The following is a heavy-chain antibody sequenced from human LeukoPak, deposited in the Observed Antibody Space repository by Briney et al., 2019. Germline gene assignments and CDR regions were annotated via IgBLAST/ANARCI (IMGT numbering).Heavy chain of an antibody. V-gene: IGHV1-2*02. CDR1: GYTFTGYY. J-gene: IGHJ4*02. CDR2: INPNSGGT. Sequence: ASVKVSCKASGYTFTGYYMHWVRQAPGQGPEWMGWINPNSGGTNYAQKFQGRVTMTRDMPINTAYMELSRLRSDDTAVYYCAKGPQLYSGYHPAYWGQGTLVTVSS. D-gene: IGHD5-12*01. CDR3: AKGPQLYSGYHPAY.